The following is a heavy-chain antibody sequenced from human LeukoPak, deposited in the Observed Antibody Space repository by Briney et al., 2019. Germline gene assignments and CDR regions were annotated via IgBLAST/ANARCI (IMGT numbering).Heavy chain of an antibody. CDR2: IDPNGANT. Sequence: GGSLRLSCVASGLTFIDYAMSWVRQAPGKGLEWVSTIDPNGANTWYAGSVNGRFTISRDTSKNTLSLLMNSLRADDTALYYCATELSVGTSLHYVYWGQGILVTVSS. CDR1: GLTFIDYA. J-gene: IGHJ4*02. CDR3: ATELSVGTSLHYVY. V-gene: IGHV3-23*01. D-gene: IGHD3-16*01.